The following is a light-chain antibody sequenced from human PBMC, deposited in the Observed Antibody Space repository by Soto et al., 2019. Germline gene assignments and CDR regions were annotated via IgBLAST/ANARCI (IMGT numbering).Light chain of an antibody. V-gene: IGKV1-12*01. Sequence: DIQMTQSPSSVSASVGDRVTITCRASQDISSWLAWYQQIPGKAPKLLINSAPSLQSGVPSTFSGSRSGTDFTLTISSLQPEDFATYYCQQTHSFPLTFGGGTKVEIK. CDR1: QDISSW. J-gene: IGKJ4*01. CDR2: SAP. CDR3: QQTHSFPLT.